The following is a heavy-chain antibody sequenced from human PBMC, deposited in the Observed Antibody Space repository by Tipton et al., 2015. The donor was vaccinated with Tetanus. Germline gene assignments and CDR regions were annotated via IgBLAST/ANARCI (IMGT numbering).Heavy chain of an antibody. CDR3: ARGEADSSSWYRVPYYFDY. D-gene: IGHD6-13*01. V-gene: IGHV4-34*01. J-gene: IGHJ4*02. CDR2: INHSGST. Sequence: TLSLTCTVSGGSISSYYWSWIRQPPGKGLEWIGEINHSGSTNYNPSLKSRVTISVDTSKNQFSLKLSSVTAADTAVYYCARGEADSSSWYRVPYYFDYWGQGTLVTVSS. CDR1: GGSISSYY.